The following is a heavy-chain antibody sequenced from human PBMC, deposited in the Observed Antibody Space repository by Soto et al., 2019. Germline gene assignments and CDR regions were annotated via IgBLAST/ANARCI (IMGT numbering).Heavy chain of an antibody. CDR2: IYYSGST. CDR1: GGSISSSSYY. V-gene: IGHV4-39*01. Sequence: PSETLSLTCTVSGGSISSSSYYWGWIRQPPGKGLEWIGSIYYSGSTYYNPSLKSRVTISVDTSKNQFSLKLSSVTAADTAVYYCARAPRITIFGVVMGWFDPWGQGTMVTVYS. J-gene: IGHJ5*02. CDR3: ARAPRITIFGVVMGWFDP. D-gene: IGHD3-3*01.